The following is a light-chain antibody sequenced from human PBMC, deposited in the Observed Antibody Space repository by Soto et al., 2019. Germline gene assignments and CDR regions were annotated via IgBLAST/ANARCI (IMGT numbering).Light chain of an antibody. Sequence: QSVLTQPASVSGSPGQSITISCTGTITDVGGYNFVSWYQQHPGKAPQLMIYEVSNRPSGVSNRFSGSKSGNTASLTISVFHAEEEADYYCSSYTSTSTDVFGTGTKATVL. V-gene: IGLV2-14*01. CDR1: ITDVGGYNF. CDR3: SSYTSTSTDV. CDR2: EVS. J-gene: IGLJ1*01.